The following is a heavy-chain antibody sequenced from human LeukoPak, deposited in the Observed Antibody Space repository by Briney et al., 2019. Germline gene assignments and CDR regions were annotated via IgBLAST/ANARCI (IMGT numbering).Heavy chain of an antibody. CDR2: IYYSGST. CDR3: ATLTGGDDAFDI. J-gene: IGHJ3*02. Sequence: SETLSLTCTVSGGSISSYYWSWIRQPPGKGLEWIGYIYYSGSTNYNPSLKSRVTISVLTSKNRFSLKLSSVTAADTAVYYCATLTGGDDAFDIWGQGTMVTVSS. D-gene: IGHD4-23*01. CDR1: GGSISSYY. V-gene: IGHV4-59*01.